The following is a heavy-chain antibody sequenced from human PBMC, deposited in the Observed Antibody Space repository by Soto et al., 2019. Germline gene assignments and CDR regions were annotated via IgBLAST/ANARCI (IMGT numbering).Heavy chain of an antibody. Sequence: QVQLVESGGGVVQPGRSLRLSCAASGFTFSSYGVHWVRQAPGKGLEWVAVISYDGSNKYYADSVKGRFTISRDNSKNTLYLQMNSLRAEDTAVYYCARPTVTTGVNWFDPWGQGTLVTVSS. CDR2: ISYDGSNK. V-gene: IGHV3-30*03. CDR3: ARPTVTTGVNWFDP. CDR1: GFTFSSYG. D-gene: IGHD4-17*01. J-gene: IGHJ5*02.